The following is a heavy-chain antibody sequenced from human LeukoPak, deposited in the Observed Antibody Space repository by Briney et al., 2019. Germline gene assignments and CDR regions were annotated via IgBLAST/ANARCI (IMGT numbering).Heavy chain of an antibody. D-gene: IGHD3-16*01. J-gene: IGHJ3*02. CDR3: ARGGGGYAFDI. CDR1: GGSISSYY. V-gene: IGHV4-59*01. Sequence: SETLSLTCTVSGGSISSYYWSWIRQPPGQGLEWIGDIYYGGSTNYNPSFKSRVTISVDTSKNQFSLNLSSVTAADTAVYYCARGGGGYAFDIWGQGTMVTVSS. CDR2: IYYGGST.